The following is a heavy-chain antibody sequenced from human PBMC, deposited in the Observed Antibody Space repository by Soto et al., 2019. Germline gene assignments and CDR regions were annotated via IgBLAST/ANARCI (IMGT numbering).Heavy chain of an antibody. CDR2: IDIGGNT. J-gene: IGHJ4*02. V-gene: IGHV3-66*01. Sequence: EVQVVESGGGLVQPGGSLRLSCAASGFSVTNNYMNWVRQAAGKGLEWVSIIDIGGNTYYADSVKDRFTISRDNSRNTLYLHMDSLRAEDTAVYYCARGRGSTGYLGREHYFDYWGQGTLVTVSP. D-gene: IGHD2-2*01. CDR3: ARGRGSTGYLGREHYFDY. CDR1: GFSVTNNY.